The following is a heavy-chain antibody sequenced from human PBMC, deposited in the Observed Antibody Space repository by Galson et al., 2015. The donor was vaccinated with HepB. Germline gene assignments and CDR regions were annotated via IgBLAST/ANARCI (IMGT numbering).Heavy chain of an antibody. CDR1: GYTFTSYA. CDR2: INAGNGNT. D-gene: IGHD5-18*01. Sequence: SVKVSCKASGYTFTSYAMHWVRQAPGQRLEWMGWINAGNGNTKYSQKFQGRVTITRDTSASTAYMELSSLRSEDTAVYYCARGWGTAMVTGGWFDPWGQGTLVTVSS. J-gene: IGHJ5*02. V-gene: IGHV1-3*01. CDR3: ARGWGTAMVTGGWFDP.